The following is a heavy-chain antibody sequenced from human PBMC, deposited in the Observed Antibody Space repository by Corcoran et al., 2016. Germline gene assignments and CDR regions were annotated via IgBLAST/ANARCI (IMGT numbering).Heavy chain of an antibody. D-gene: IGHD6-6*01. CDR3: ARGGPRSSSSALVL. V-gene: IGHV3-33*01. Sequence: QVQLVESGGGVVQPGRSLRLSCAASGFTFSSYGMHWVRQAPGKGLEWVAVIWYDGSNKYYADSVKGRFTISRDNSKNTLYLQMNSLRAEDTAVYYCARGGPRSSSSALVLWGQGTLVTVSS. J-gene: IGHJ4*02. CDR2: IWYDGSNK. CDR1: GFTFSSYG.